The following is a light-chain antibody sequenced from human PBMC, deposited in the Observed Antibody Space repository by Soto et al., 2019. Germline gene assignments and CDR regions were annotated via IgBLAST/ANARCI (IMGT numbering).Light chain of an antibody. CDR2: AAS. CDR1: LSLPSRS. CDR3: QQYDYSPRT. V-gene: IGKV3-20*01. Sequence: ELVLTQSPGTLSLSPGDRATLSCRASLSLPSRSLAWYQQRPGQAPRVLISAASTRAADIPDRFSGSGSGTDFTLTTNRLEPEDFAVYYCQQYDYSPRTFGQGTKVDIK. J-gene: IGKJ1*01.